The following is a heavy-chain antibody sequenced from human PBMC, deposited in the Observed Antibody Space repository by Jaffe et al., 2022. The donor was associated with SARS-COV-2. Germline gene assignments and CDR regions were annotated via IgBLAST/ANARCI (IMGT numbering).Heavy chain of an antibody. CDR1: GFTFSSYS. V-gene: IGHV3-21*01. D-gene: IGHD6-6*01. J-gene: IGHJ4*02. CDR3: ASRGPSSIAAHDY. Sequence: EVQLVESGGGLVKPGGSLRLSCAASGFTFSSYSMNWVRQAPGKGLEWVSSISSSSSYIYYADSVKGRFTISRDNAKNSLYLQMNSLRAEDTAVYYCASRGPSSIAAHDYWGQGTLVTVSS. CDR2: ISSSSSYI.